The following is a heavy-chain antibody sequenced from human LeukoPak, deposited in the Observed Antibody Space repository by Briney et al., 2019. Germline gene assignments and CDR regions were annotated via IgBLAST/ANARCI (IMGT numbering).Heavy chain of an antibody. CDR1: GYTFTSYD. V-gene: IGHV1-8*01. J-gene: IGHJ6*02. CDR2: VNPNSGNT. CDR3: ARVRRAVVIRKGYYYGMDV. D-gene: IGHD3-22*01. Sequence: GASVKVSCKASGYTFTSYDINWVRQATGQGLEWMGWVNPNSGNTGYAQKFQGRVTMTRNTSISTAYMELSSLRSEDTAVYYCARVRRAVVIRKGYYYGMDVWGQGTTVTVSS.